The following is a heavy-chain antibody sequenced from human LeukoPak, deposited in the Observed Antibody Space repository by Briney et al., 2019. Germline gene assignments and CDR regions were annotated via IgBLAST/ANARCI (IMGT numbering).Heavy chain of an antibody. J-gene: IGHJ4*02. D-gene: IGHD1-26*01. Sequence: GGSLRLSCAVSGFIVSDTYMSWVRQAPGKGLEWVSLLYSGGSTHYADSVKGRFTISRDKSKNMLSPQMNSLRAEDTAVYYCARGKSGIYTRPFDYWGQGTLVTVSS. V-gene: IGHV3-66*01. CDR3: ARGKSGIYTRPFDY. CDR2: LYSGGST. CDR1: GFIVSDTY.